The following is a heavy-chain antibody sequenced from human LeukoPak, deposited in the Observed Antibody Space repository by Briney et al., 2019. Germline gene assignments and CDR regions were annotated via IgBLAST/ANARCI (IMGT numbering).Heavy chain of an antibody. CDR1: GFTFSSYR. CDR2: INPDESDK. Sequence: GGSLRLSCAASGFTFSSYRMSWVRQAPGKGLEWVSRINPDESDKAYADSVKGRFTISRDNAKNTLYLQMNSLRAEDTAVYYCASLYSGYDDYWGQGTLVTVSS. D-gene: IGHD5-12*01. CDR3: ASLYSGYDDY. V-gene: IGHV3-74*01. J-gene: IGHJ4*02.